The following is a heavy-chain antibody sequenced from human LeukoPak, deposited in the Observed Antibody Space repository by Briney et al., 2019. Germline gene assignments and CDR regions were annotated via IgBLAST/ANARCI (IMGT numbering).Heavy chain of an antibody. CDR2: INSDGSGT. D-gene: IGHD6-25*01. CDR1: GFSFSSYW. V-gene: IGHV3-74*01. J-gene: IGHJ3*02. Sequence: PGGSLRLSCAASGFSFSSYWMHWVRQAPGKGLVWVSRINSDGSGTSYADSVKGRFTISRDNAKNTLYLQMNSLRAEDTAVYYCAKDERFNDAFDIWGQGTMVTVSS. CDR3: AKDERFNDAFDI.